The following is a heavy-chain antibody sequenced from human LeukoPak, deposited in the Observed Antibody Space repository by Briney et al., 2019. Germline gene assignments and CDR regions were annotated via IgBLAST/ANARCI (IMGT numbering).Heavy chain of an antibody. D-gene: IGHD5-12*01. CDR2: MRQDGSEK. CDR3: ARDAGNSGYDLLDF. V-gene: IGHV3-7*04. J-gene: IGHJ4*02. CDR1: GFTFSNFW. Sequence: GGSLRLSCAASGFTFSNFWMTWVRQAPGKGLEWVANMRQDGSEKFYVDSVKGRFTISRDNAKGSLYLQMNSLRVEDTAVYYCARDAGNSGYDLLDFWGQGTLVTVSS.